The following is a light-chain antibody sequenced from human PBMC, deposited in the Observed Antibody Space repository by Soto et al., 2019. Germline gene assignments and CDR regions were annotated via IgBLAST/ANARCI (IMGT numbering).Light chain of an antibody. CDR3: QQYDNLPPLT. CDR2: DAY. CDR1: QDISNY. J-gene: IGKJ4*01. Sequence: DIQMTQSPSSLSASVGDRVTITCQASQDISNYLNWYQQKPGKAPKLLIYDAYNLETGVQSRFSVSGSRTYFTCTISSLQTLDIATSYCQQYDNLPPLTFGGGTKVEIK. V-gene: IGKV1-33*01.